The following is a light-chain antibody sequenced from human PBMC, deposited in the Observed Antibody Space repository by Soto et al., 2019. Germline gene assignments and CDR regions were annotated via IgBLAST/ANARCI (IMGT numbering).Light chain of an antibody. V-gene: IGKV3-20*01. J-gene: IGKJ2*01. CDR1: QTVTSSS. CDR2: GAS. CDR3: QQYGSAQYT. Sequence: EIVLTQSPGTLSLSPGERATLSCRASQTVTSSSLAWYQQKPGQAPRLLIYGASSRATGIPDRFSGSGSGTDFTLTINRLEPEDFAVYYCQQYGSAQYTFGQGTKLEIK.